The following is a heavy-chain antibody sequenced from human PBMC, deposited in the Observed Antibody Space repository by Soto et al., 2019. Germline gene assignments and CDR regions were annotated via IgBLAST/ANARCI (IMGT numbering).Heavy chain of an antibody. CDR2: IYHSGST. J-gene: IGHJ3*02. D-gene: IGHD3-16*01. CDR3: AKDGGRGYDAFDI. V-gene: IGHV4-30-2*01. CDR1: GGSISSGGYS. Sequence: SETLSLTCAVSGGSISSGGYSWSWIRQPPGKGLEWIGYIYHSGSTYYNPSLKSRFTISRDNSKNTLYLQMSSLRGEDTAVYYCAKDGGRGYDAFDIWGQGTMVTVSS.